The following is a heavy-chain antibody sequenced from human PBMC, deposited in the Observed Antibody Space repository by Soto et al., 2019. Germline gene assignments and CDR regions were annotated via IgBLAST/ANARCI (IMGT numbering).Heavy chain of an antibody. J-gene: IGHJ5*02. CDR1: GYTSTSYA. V-gene: IGHV1-3*01. D-gene: IGHD5-18*01. CDR3: AKDRDSYGYVVALGYT. CDR2: INAGNGNT. Sequence: ASVKVSCKASGYTSTSYAMHWVRQAPGQRLEWMGWINAGNGNTKYSQKLQGRVTMTTDTSTSTASMELRSLRSDDTAVYYCAKDRDSYGYVVALGYTWGQGTLVTVSS.